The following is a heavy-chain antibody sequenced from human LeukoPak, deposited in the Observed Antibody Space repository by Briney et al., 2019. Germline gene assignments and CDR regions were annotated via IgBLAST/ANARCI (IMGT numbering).Heavy chain of an antibody. V-gene: IGHV3-11*04. Sequence: PGGPLRLSCSASGFSFTDYYMSWTRQSPGKGLEWVSYISSSGTTIYYADSVKGRFTISRDTAKNTLYLQMNSLRVEDTAVYYCARAVKWDYWGQGALVTVSS. CDR3: ARAVKWDY. J-gene: IGHJ4*02. D-gene: IGHD1-26*01. CDR2: ISSSGTTI. CDR1: GFSFTDYY.